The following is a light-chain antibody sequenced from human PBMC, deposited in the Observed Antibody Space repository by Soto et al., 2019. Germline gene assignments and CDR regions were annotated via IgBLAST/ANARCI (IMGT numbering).Light chain of an antibody. CDR2: DAS. CDR1: QSVSTS. V-gene: IGKV3-11*01. CDR3: QVRDVWPS. J-gene: IGKJ1*01. Sequence: IVLTQSPVTLALSPGERAVNSCRASQSVSTSLAWYQHKPGQAPRLFTYDASKRAPGVPARFSGSGSGTDFTLTISSLEPEDFAVYYCQVRDVWPSFGQGTKV.